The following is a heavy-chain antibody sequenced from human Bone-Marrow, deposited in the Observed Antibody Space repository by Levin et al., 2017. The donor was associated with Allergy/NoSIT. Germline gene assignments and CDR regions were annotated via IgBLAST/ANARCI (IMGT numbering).Heavy chain of an antibody. D-gene: IGHD2-15*01. Sequence: GGSLRLSCAASGFTVNNNFMLWFRQAPGKGLEWVSLIYSVGVTHYADSVKGRFTISRDSSKNTLYLQMNILRAEDTAVYYCARDRTCNGGSCYGSWGQGTLVTVSS. CDR1: GFTVNNNF. J-gene: IGHJ4*02. V-gene: IGHV3-53*01. CDR2: IYSVGVT. CDR3: ARDRTCNGGSCYGS.